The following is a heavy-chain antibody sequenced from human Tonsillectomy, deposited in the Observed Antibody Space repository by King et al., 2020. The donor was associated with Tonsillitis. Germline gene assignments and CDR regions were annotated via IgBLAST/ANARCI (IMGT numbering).Heavy chain of an antibody. V-gene: IGHV5-51*01. D-gene: IGHD5-12*01. J-gene: IGHJ5*02. CDR2: IYPGDSDT. CDR3: ARHRTRGYGGYDSEWFDP. Sequence: VQLVESGAEVKKPGESLKISCKGSGYSFSSYWIGWVRQMPGKGLEWMGIIYPGDSDTRYSPSFQGQVTISADKSISTAYLQWSSLKASDTAMYYCARHRTRGYGGYDSEWFDPWGQGTLVTVSS. CDR1: GYSFSSYW.